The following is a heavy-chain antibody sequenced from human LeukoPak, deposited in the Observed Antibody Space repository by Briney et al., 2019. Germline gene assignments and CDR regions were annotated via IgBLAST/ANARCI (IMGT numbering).Heavy chain of an antibody. Sequence: PWGSLSPSCAASGFTFSSYAMGWVRQAPGNGLEWGSGLSGSGGNTYYADSVKGRFTIARDNSKNTLSLQMNSLRAEDAAVYYCAKGSGYYFDSGCYYYFDYWGQGTLVTVSS. CDR1: GFTFSSYA. D-gene: IGHD3-22*01. V-gene: IGHV3-23*01. CDR2: LSGSGGNT. J-gene: IGHJ4*02. CDR3: AKGSGYYFDSGCYYYFDY.